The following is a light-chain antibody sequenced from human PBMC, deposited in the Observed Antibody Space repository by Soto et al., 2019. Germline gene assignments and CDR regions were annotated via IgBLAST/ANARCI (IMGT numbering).Light chain of an antibody. CDR1: QSVSSSY. CDR2: GAS. CDR3: QQYKNWSLT. V-gene: IGKV3-20*01. J-gene: IGKJ4*01. Sequence: EIVLTQSPGTLSLSPGERATLSCRASQSVSSSYLAWYQQKPGQAPRLLIYGASSRATGIPDRFSGSGSGTDFTLTISRLEPEDFAVYYCQQYKNWSLTFGGGTTVDIK.